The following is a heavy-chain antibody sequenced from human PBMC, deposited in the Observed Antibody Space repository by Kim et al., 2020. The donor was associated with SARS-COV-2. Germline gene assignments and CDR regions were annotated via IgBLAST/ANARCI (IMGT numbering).Heavy chain of an antibody. J-gene: IGHJ4*02. CDR2: ISGSGGST. CDR1: GFTFSSYA. Sequence: GGSLRLSCAASGFTFSSYAMSWVRQAPGKGLEWVSAISGSGGSTYYADSVKGRFTISRDNSKNTLYLQMNSLRAEDTAVYYCAKNRGSSWKNGYYFDYWGQGTLVTVSS. CDR3: AKNRGSSWKNGYYFDY. D-gene: IGHD6-13*01. V-gene: IGHV3-23*01.